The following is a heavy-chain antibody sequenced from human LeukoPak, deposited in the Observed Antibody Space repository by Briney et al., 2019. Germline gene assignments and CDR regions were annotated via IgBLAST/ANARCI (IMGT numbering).Heavy chain of an antibody. Sequence: LTGGSLRLSCAASGFTFDDYAMHWVRQAPGKGLEWVSGISWNSGSIGYADSVKGRFTISRDNAKNSLYLQMNSLRAEDTALYYCAKDIRLERQGYYYYYGMDVWGQGTTVTVSS. J-gene: IGHJ6*02. CDR2: ISWNSGSI. CDR3: AKDIRLERQGYYYYYGMDV. V-gene: IGHV3-9*01. CDR1: GFTFDDYA. D-gene: IGHD1-1*01.